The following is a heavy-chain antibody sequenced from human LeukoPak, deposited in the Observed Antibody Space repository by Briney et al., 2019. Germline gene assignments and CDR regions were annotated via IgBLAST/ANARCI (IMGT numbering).Heavy chain of an antibody. CDR3: AKGRDGYFDY. Sequence: GGSLRLSCAASGFTFSNYNMHWVRQAPGKGLEWVSTVSGSGGNTYDADSVKGRFTISRDNSKNTLYLQMNSLRAEDTAVYYCAKGRDGYFDYWGQGTLVTVSS. V-gene: IGHV3-23*01. CDR2: VSGSGGNT. J-gene: IGHJ4*02. CDR1: GFTFSNYN. D-gene: IGHD5-24*01.